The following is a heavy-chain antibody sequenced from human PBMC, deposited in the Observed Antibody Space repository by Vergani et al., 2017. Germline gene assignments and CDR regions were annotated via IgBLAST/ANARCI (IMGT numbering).Heavy chain of an antibody. V-gene: IGHV1-2*02. CDR1: GYTFTGYY. Sequence: QVQLVQSGAEVKKPGASVKVSCKASGYTFTGYYMHWVRQAPGQGLEWMGWINPNSGGTNYAQKFQGRVTMTRDTSISTAYMELSRLRSDDTAVYYCARLGAYDYALRPAYYYGMDVWGQGTTVTVSS. CDR2: INPNSGGT. CDR3: ARLGAYDYALRPAYYYGMDV. D-gene: IGHD5-12*01. J-gene: IGHJ6*02.